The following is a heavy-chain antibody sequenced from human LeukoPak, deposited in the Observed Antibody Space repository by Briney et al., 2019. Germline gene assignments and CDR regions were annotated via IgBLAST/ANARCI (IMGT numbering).Heavy chain of an antibody. D-gene: IGHD2-2*01. V-gene: IGHV3-53*01. CDR3: ASTPYCSSTSCYFLSAGDAFDI. CDR2: IYGGGNT. CDR1: GFSVSTNY. J-gene: IGHJ3*02. Sequence: GGSLRLSCAASGFSVSTNYLTWVRQAPGKGLEWVSIIYGGGNTYYAGSVKGRFIISRDSSKNTLYLQMNSLRAEDTAVYYCASTPYCSSTSCYFLSAGDAFDIWGQGTMVTVSS.